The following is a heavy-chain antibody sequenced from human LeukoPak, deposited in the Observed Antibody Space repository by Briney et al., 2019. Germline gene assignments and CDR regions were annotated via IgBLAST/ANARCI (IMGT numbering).Heavy chain of an antibody. V-gene: IGHV3-7*05. CDR3: ANALGAHYFDS. CDR1: GFTFSTHW. Sequence: GGSLRLSCAASGFTFSTHWMIWVRQATGKGLEWVANIKQDGSEKYYVDSVKGRFIISRDNAKNSLYLQMNSLRAEDTAVYYCANALGAHYFDSWGQGTLVTVSS. J-gene: IGHJ4*02. D-gene: IGHD1-26*01. CDR2: IKQDGSEK.